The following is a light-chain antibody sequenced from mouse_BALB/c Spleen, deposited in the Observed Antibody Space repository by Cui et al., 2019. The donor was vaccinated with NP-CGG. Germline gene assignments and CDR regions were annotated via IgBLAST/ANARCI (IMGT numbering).Light chain of an antibody. CDR2: GTN. Sequence: QAVVTQESALTTSPGETVTLTCRSNTGAVTGSNYANWVQEKPDHLFTGLIGGTNNRAPGVPARFSGSLIGDKAALTITGAQTEDEAIYFCALWYSNHWVFGGGTKLTVL. V-gene: IGLV1*01. CDR1: TGAVTGSNY. CDR3: ALWYSNHWV. J-gene: IGLJ1*01.